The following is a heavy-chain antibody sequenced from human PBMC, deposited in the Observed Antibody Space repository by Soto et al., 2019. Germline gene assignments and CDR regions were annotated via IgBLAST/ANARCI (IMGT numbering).Heavy chain of an antibody. CDR1: GESFSGYY. CDR2: INHSGSN. Sequence: QVQLQQWGAGLLKPSETLSLTCAVYGESFSGYYWSWIRQPPGKGLEWIGEINHSGSNKYNPSLKRRVTISVDRSKNQFSLKLSSVTAADTAVYYCAAKEGSAWSFDYWGQGTLVTVSS. D-gene: IGHD6-19*01. CDR3: AAKEGSAWSFDY. V-gene: IGHV4-34*01. J-gene: IGHJ4*02.